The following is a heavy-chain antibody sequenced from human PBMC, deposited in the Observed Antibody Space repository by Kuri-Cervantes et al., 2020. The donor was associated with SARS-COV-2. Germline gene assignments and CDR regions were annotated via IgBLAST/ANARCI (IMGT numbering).Heavy chain of an antibody. V-gene: IGHV3-74*01. Sequence: GGSLRLSCAASGLSFSSSWMHWVRQPPGKGLVWVSRISSDGSTTNYADSVKGRFTISRDNARNMLYLQMNSLRAEDTALYYCLLPPTGYGRFDPWGQGTLVTVSS. CDR2: ISSDGSTT. CDR3: LLPPTGYGRFDP. J-gene: IGHJ5*02. D-gene: IGHD3-9*01. CDR1: GLSFSSSW.